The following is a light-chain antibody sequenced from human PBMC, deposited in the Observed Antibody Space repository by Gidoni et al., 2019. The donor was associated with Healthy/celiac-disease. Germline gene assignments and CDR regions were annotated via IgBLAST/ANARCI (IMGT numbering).Light chain of an antibody. Sequence: IVLTQSPATLSLSPGERATLSCRASQSVSSYLAWYQQKPGQAPRLLIYDASNRATGIPARFSGSGSGTDFTLTISSLGPEDFAVYYCQQRSNWPRLTFXGXTKVEIK. J-gene: IGKJ4*01. CDR2: DAS. CDR3: QQRSNWPRLT. V-gene: IGKV3-11*01. CDR1: QSVSSY.